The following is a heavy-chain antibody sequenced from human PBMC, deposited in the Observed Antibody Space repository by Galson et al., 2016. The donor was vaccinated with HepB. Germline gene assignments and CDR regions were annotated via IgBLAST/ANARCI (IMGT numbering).Heavy chain of an antibody. J-gene: IGHJ5*01. D-gene: IGHD5/OR15-5a*01. CDR3: ARVVGRGVYAGWFDF. Sequence: ISGDSVSSNSAAWNWIRQSPSRGLEWLGRTYYRSKWYNDYAESVKSRITINPDTSKNQFSLQLNSVTPEDTAVYYCARVVGRGVYAGWFDFWGQGSLVTVSS. CDR2: TYYRSKWYN. CDR1: GDSVSSNSAA. V-gene: IGHV6-1*01.